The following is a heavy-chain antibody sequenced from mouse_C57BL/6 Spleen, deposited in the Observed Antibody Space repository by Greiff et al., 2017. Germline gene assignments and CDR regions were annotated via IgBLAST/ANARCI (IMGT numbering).Heavy chain of an antibody. CDR2: IHPNSGST. Sequence: QVQLQQPGAELVKPGASVKLSCKASGYTFTSYWMHWVKQRPGQGLEWIGMIHPNSGSTNYNEKFKSKATLTVDKSSSTAYMQLSRLTSEDSAVYYCARPYYGSSRYYFDYWGQGTTLTVSS. CDR1: GYTFTSYW. J-gene: IGHJ2*01. D-gene: IGHD1-1*01. V-gene: IGHV1-64*01. CDR3: ARPYYGSSRYYFDY.